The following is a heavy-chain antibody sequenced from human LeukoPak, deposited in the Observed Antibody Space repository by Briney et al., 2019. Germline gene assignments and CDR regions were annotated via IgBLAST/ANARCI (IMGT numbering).Heavy chain of an antibody. CDR1: GGSFSSGGYY. CDR3: ARDYFYYDSSGYYYDAFDI. Sequence: SETLSLTCAVYGGSFSSGGYYWSWIRQHPGKGLEWIGYIYYSGSTYYNPSLKSRVTISVDTSKNQFSLKLSSVTAADTAVYYCARDYFYYDSSGYYYDAFDIWGQGTMVTVSS. CDR2: IYYSGST. J-gene: IGHJ3*02. D-gene: IGHD3-22*01. V-gene: IGHV4-31*11.